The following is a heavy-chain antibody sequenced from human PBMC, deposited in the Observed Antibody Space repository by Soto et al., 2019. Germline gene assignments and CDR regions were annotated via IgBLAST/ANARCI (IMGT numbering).Heavy chain of an antibody. Sequence: QVQLVQSGGEVKKPGASVKVSCKTSGYTFTNYGITWVRQAPGQGLKWMGWISAYNGDTNYAQKFQGRVIMTTDTSTTTAYMELGSLGSDDTAVYYCARGPAGGLRGGVSYWGQGTLVTVSS. CDR1: GYTFTNYG. V-gene: IGHV1-18*04. D-gene: IGHD2-15*01. CDR3: ARGPAGGLRGGVSY. J-gene: IGHJ4*02. CDR2: ISAYNGDT.